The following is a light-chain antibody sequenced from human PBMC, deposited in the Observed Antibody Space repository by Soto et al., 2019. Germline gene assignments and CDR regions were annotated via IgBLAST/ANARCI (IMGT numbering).Light chain of an antibody. Sequence: DIVMTQSPDSLAVSLGERDTINCKSSQSVLYSSNNKNDLAWYQQKAGQPPKLLIYWASTRESGVPDRFSGSGSGTDFTLTISSLQAEDVAVYYCQQYYSTPLTFGGGTKVEIK. CDR3: QQYYSTPLT. CDR1: QSVLYSSNNKND. J-gene: IGKJ4*01. CDR2: WAS. V-gene: IGKV4-1*01.